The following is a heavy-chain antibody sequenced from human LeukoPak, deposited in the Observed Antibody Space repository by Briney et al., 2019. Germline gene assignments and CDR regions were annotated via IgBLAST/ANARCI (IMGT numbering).Heavy chain of an antibody. V-gene: IGHV6-1*01. D-gene: IGHD2-2*01. J-gene: IGHJ4*02. CDR3: ARGQPPYFDY. CDR1: GDSVSNNSAS. Sequence: PSQTLSLTCAISGDSVSNNSASWHWIRQSPSRGLEWLGRTYYRSKWYSDYAVSVKSRITINPDTSKNHFSLQLNSVTPEDTAVYYCARGQPPYFDYWGQGTLVTVSS. CDR2: TYYRSKWYS.